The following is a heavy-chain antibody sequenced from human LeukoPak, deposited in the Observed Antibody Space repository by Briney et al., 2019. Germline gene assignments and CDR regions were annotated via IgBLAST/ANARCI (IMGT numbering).Heavy chain of an antibody. CDR2: ISYDGSNK. J-gene: IGHJ4*02. CDR1: GFTFSSYG. Sequence: PGRSLRLSCAASGFTFSSYGMHWVRRAPGKGLEWVAVISYDGSNKYYADSVKGRFTISRDNSKNTLYLQMNSLRAEDTAVYYCAKDSGSGCSDYWGQGTLVTVSS. D-gene: IGHD6-25*01. V-gene: IGHV3-30*18. CDR3: AKDSGSGCSDY.